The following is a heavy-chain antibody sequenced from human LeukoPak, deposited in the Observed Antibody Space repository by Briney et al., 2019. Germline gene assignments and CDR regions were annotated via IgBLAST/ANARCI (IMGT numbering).Heavy chain of an antibody. CDR3: ARRAYCSGGSCYEFDP. V-gene: IGHV4-59*08. CDR2: IYYSGST. J-gene: IGHJ5*02. Sequence: PPETLSLTCTVSGGSISSYYWSWIRQPPGKGLEWIGYIYYSGSTNYNPSLKSRVTISVDTSKNQFSLKLSSVTAADTAVYYCARRAYCSGGSCYEFDPWGQGTLVTVSS. D-gene: IGHD2-15*01. CDR1: GGSISSYY.